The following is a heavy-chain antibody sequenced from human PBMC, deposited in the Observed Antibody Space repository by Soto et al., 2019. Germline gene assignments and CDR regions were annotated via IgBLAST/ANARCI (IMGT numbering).Heavy chain of an antibody. CDR1: GGTFSSYA. J-gene: IGHJ4*02. CDR2: IIPIFGTA. CDR3: SIPRERATIRRGFDH. Sequence: GASVKVSCKASGGTFSSYAISWVRQAHGQGLEWMGGIIPIFGTANYVKKFQGRVTINADESTSTAYMELSILRSEETAVYYCSIPRERATIRRGFDHWGQGTLVTVSS. D-gene: IGHD5-12*01. V-gene: IGHV1-69*13.